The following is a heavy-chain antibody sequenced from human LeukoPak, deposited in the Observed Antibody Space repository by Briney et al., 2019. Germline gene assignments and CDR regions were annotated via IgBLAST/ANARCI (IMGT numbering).Heavy chain of an antibody. CDR3: ARVIQLWPRDYYYYGMDV. Sequence: SETLSLTCTVSGDSIGSYFWSWIRQPPGKGLEWIGYIYYSGSTYYNPSLKSRVTISVDTSKNQFSLKLSSVTAADTAVYYCARVIQLWPRDYYYYGMDVWGQGTTVTVSS. CDR2: IYYSGST. D-gene: IGHD5-18*01. CDR1: GDSIGSYF. V-gene: IGHV4-59*06. J-gene: IGHJ6*02.